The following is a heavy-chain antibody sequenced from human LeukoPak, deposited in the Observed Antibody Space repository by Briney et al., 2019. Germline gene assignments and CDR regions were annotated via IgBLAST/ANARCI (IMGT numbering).Heavy chain of an antibody. J-gene: IGHJ4*02. Sequence: GASVKVSCKASGYTFTGYYMHWVRQAPGQGLEWMGWINPNSGGTNYAQKFQGRATMTRDTSISTAYMELSRLRSDDTAVYYCARERTLTSCYDYWGQGTLVTVSS. CDR2: INPNSGGT. CDR1: GYTFTGYY. V-gene: IGHV1-2*02. CDR3: ARERTLTSCYDY. D-gene: IGHD2-15*01.